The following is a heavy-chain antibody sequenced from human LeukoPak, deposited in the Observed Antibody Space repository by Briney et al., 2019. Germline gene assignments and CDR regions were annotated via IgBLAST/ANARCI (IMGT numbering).Heavy chain of an antibody. D-gene: IGHD2-8*01. CDR3: ARGQRYAPLDS. J-gene: IGHJ4*02. CDR1: GDSFSTNGPA. Sequence: SQTLSLTCALSGDSFSTNGPAWNWIRQSPSRGIEWQGRTYYTSGWYHDYAYFVKSRITIDADTSKNQFSLQLNSVTPDATAVYYCARGQRYAPLDSWGQGTLVTVSS. V-gene: IGHV6-1*01. CDR2: TYYTSGWYH.